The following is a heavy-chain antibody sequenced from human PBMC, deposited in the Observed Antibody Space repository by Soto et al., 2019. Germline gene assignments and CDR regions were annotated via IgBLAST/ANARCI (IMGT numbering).Heavy chain of an antibody. Sequence: EVQLVESGGGLVQPGRSLRLSCAASGFTFDDYVMHWVRQAPGKGLEWVSGISWNSGSIGYADSVKGRFTISRDNAKNSLYLQMNSLRAEDTALYYCAKAQERYDILTGPGDWGQGTLVTVSS. V-gene: IGHV3-9*01. J-gene: IGHJ4*02. CDR3: AKAQERYDILTGPGD. CDR2: ISWNSGSI. D-gene: IGHD3-9*01. CDR1: GFTFDDYV.